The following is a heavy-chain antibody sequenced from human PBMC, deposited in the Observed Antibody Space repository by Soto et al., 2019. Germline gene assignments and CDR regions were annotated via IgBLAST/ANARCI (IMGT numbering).Heavy chain of an antibody. CDR2: LYHSGTT. V-gene: IGHV4-31*03. CDR3: ARGTYFHDSGGYPRCYFDH. J-gene: IGHJ4*02. CDR1: GGSISRGSYY. Sequence: QVQLQESGPGLVKPSQTLSLTCTFSGGSISRGSYYWTWIRQYPGKGLEWIGYLYHSGTTYYNPSLKSRVAISVDTSKNQFSRKLSSVSDADTAIYYCARGTYFHDSGGYPRCYFDHWGQGTLVTVSS. D-gene: IGHD3-22*01.